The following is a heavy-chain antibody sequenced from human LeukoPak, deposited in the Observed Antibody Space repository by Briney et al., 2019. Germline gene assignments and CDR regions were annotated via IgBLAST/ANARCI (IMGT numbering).Heavy chain of an antibody. J-gene: IGHJ6*02. CDR3: ARDGYGSGAGPQNYYYYGMDV. V-gene: IGHV1-18*01. Sequence: ASVKVSCKASGYTFTSYGISWVRQAPGQGLEWMGWISAYNGNTNYAQKLQGRVTMITDTSTSTAYMELGSLRSDDTAVYYCARDGYGSGAGPQNYYYYGMDVWGQGTTVTVSS. D-gene: IGHD3-10*01. CDR2: ISAYNGNT. CDR1: GYTFTSYG.